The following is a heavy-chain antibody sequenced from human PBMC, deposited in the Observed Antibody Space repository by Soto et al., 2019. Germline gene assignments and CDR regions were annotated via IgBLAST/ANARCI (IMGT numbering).Heavy chain of an antibody. J-gene: IGHJ4*02. V-gene: IGHV3-23*01. D-gene: IGHD3-16*01. CDR1: GFKFSNYA. CDR3: AEDRRAGGNSAFYFDF. CDR2: ISATGGGT. Sequence: PGGSLRLSCAASGFKFSNYAMSWVRQAPGKGLEWVSLISATGGGTYYADSVKGRFTISRDNSHNTLYLQVHSLTAEDTAVYYCAEDRRAGGNSAFYFDFWGQGAQVTVSS.